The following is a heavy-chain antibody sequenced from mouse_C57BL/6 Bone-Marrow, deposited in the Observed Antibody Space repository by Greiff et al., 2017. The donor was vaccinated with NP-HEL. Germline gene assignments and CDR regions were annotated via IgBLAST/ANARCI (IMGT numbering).Heavy chain of an antibody. J-gene: IGHJ1*03. CDR2: IFPGSGST. CDR1: GYTFTDYY. Sequence: VQLQQSGPELVKPGASVKISCKASGYTFTDYYINWVKQRPGQGLEWIGWIFPGSGSTYYNEKFKGKATLTVDKSSSTAYMLLSSLTSEDSAVYFCARRGYYYGSSWYFDVWGTGTTVTVSS. CDR3: ARRGYYYGSSWYFDV. D-gene: IGHD1-1*01. V-gene: IGHV1-75*01.